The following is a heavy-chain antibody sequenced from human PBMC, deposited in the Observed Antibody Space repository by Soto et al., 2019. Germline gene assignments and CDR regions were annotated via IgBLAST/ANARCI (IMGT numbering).Heavy chain of an antibody. CDR2: VGPNGQGI. D-gene: IGHD3-10*01. CDR1: GFTLSSYA. CDR3: AKDRDYPRDYFHY. J-gene: IGHJ4*02. V-gene: IGHV3-23*01. Sequence: GGSLRLSCAASGFTLSSYAMSWVRQAPGKGLEWVSAVGPNGQGIYYADSVRGRFTISRDFSKNTVFLHMDSLRAEDTAVYYCAKDRDYPRDYFHYWGQGTLVTVSS.